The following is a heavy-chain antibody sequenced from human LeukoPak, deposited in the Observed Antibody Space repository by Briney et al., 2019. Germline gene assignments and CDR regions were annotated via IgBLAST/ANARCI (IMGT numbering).Heavy chain of an antibody. CDR3: ATTLIPAVIDP. D-gene: IGHD2-2*01. V-gene: IGHV1-2*04. CDR2: INPNSGGT. J-gene: IGHJ5*02. Sequence: GASVKVSCKASGYTFAGYYMHWVRQAPGQGLEWMGWINPNSGGTNYAQKFQGWVTMTRDTSISTAYMELSRLRSDDTAVYYCATTLIPAVIDPWGQGTLVTVSS. CDR1: GYTFAGYY.